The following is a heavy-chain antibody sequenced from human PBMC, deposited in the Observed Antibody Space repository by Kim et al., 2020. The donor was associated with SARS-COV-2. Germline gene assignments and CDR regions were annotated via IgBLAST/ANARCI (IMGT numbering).Heavy chain of an antibody. V-gene: IGHV3-48*04. Sequence: GGSLRLSCAASGFTFSSYSMNWVSQAPGKGLEWVSYISSSSSTIYYADSVKGRFTISRDNAKNSLYLQMNSLRAEDTAVYYCARNGRGFGELLVYYWGQGTLVTV. CDR1: GFTFSSYS. D-gene: IGHD3-10*01. J-gene: IGHJ4*02. CDR2: ISSSSSTI. CDR3: ARNGRGFGELLVYY.